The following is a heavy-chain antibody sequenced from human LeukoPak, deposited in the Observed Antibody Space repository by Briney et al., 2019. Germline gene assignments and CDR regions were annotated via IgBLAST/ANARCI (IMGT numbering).Heavy chain of an antibody. D-gene: IGHD2-2*01. CDR3: AREGVVPARYYFDY. CDR1: GYTFTGYY. Sequence: ASVKVSCKASGYTFTGYYMHWVRQAPGRGLEWMGWINPNSGGTNYAQKFQGRVTMTRDTSISTAYMELSRLRSDDTAVYYCAREGVVPARYYFDYWGQGTLVTVSS. J-gene: IGHJ4*02. V-gene: IGHV1-2*02. CDR2: INPNSGGT.